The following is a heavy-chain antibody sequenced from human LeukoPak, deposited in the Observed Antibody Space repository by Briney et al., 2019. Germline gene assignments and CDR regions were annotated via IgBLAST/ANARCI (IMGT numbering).Heavy chain of an antibody. V-gene: IGHV3-23*01. CDR3: AKDLGGYSSSVRGASH. D-gene: IGHD6-6*01. Sequence: PGGSLRLSCAASGLTFSSFAMNWVRQAPGKGLEWVSSISVSGGSTYCADSVKGRFTISRDNSKNTVYLQMNSLRAEDTAVYYCAKDLGGYSSSVRGASHWGQGTLVTVSS. CDR1: GLTFSSFA. CDR2: ISVSGGST. J-gene: IGHJ4*02.